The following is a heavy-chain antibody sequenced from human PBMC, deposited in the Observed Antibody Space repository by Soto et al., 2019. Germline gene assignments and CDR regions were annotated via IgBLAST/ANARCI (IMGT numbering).Heavy chain of an antibody. CDR1: GDSISSSRYY. J-gene: IGHJ4*02. D-gene: IGHD2-2*01. V-gene: IGHV4-39*01. Sequence: QLQLQESGPGLVKPSETLSLTCTVSGDSISSSRYYWGWVRQPPGKGLEWIGSIYYRGSTYYSPSLKSRVTISVDTSKNQFSLKLSSVTAADTAVYYCARHLQPTTGDCPSTSCYHIDYWGQGTLGTVSS. CDR3: ARHLQPTTGDCPSTSCYHIDY. CDR2: IYYRGST.